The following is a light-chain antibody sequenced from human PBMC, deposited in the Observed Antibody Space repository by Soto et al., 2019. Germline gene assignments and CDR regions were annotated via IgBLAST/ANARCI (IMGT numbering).Light chain of an antibody. CDR3: QQYNNWPIT. Sequence: EIVLTQSPATLSVSPGEGVTLSCRASQGIGDTLAWYQHKPGQTPRLLIYDTSTRATGIPARFSGSGSGTELTITISSLQSGDFEVYYGQQYNNWPITFGQGTRLEIK. CDR1: QGIGDT. V-gene: IGKV3-15*01. CDR2: DTS. J-gene: IGKJ5*01.